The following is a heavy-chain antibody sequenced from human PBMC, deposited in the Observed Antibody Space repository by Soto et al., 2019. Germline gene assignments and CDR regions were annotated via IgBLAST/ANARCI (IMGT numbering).Heavy chain of an antibody. D-gene: IGHD5-12*01. J-gene: IGHJ4*02. V-gene: IGHV3-23*01. Sequence: EVQLLESGGGLVQPGGSLRLCCAASGVTFSSYAMPCVRQAPGKGLEWVSAISYRGVSTYYADSVKGRFTISSDSSENTLSLQMNSLRVDHTAVYYCARKRCYSHYGLDYWGQGDLVTVSS. CDR1: GVTFSSYA. CDR2: ISYRGVST. CDR3: ARKRCYSHYGLDY.